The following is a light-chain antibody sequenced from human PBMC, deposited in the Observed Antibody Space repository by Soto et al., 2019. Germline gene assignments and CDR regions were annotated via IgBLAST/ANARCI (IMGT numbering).Light chain of an antibody. Sequence: QSVLTQPASVSGSPGQSITISCTGTSSDIGGSKYVSWYQQPPGKAPKLVIYDVNNRPSGVSNRFSGSKSGNTASLTISGLQAEDEADYYCSTYTTIRTLFGGGTKVTVL. CDR1: SSDIGGSKY. CDR3: STYTTIRTL. V-gene: IGLV2-14*01. J-gene: IGLJ2*01. CDR2: DVN.